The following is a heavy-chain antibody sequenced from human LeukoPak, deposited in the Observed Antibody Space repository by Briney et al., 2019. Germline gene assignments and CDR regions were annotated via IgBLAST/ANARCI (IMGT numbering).Heavy chain of an antibody. CDR1: GGSFSGYY. CDR2: INHSGST. Sequence: SETLSLTFAVYGGSFSGYYWSWIRQPPGKGLEWIGEINHSGSTNYNPSLKSRVTISVDTSKNQFSLKLSSVTAADTAVYYCASSLVTMKLGRRYYFDYWGQGSLVTVSS. J-gene: IGHJ4*02. V-gene: IGHV4-34*01. D-gene: IGHD3-9*01. CDR3: ASSLVTMKLGRRYYFDY.